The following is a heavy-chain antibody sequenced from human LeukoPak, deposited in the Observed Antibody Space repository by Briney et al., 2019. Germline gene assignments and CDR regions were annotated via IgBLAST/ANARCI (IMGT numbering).Heavy chain of an antibody. J-gene: IGHJ5*02. CDR3: ARGAEVLLWFGEIQNWFDP. V-gene: IGHV4-61*08. Sequence: PSETLSLSCTVSGGSISSGGYYWSWIRQPPGKGLEWIGYIYYSGSTNYNPSLKSRVTISVDTSKNQFSLKLSSVTAADTAVYYCARGAEVLLWFGEIQNWFDPWGQGTLVTVSS. CDR1: GGSISSGGYY. CDR2: IYYSGST. D-gene: IGHD3-10*01.